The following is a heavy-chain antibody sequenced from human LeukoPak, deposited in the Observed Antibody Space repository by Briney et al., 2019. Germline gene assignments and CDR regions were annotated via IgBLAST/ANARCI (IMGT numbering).Heavy chain of an antibody. CDR3: ARVVGLNGGEPHW. CDR2: ISAYNGNT. D-gene: IGHD3-16*01. Sequence: ASVTVSCTASGYTFSIYAISWVRQAPGQGLEWMGWISAYNGNTDYAQKFQGRVTITTDTSTSTAYMELRSLRSDDTAIYYCARVVGLNGGEPHWWGEGPLVTVSS. CDR1: GYTFSIYA. V-gene: IGHV1-18*01. J-gene: IGHJ4*02.